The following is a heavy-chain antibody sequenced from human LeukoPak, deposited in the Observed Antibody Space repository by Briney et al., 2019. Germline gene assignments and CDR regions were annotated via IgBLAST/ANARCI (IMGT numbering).Heavy chain of an antibody. CDR3: ARATEGLDY. J-gene: IGHJ4*02. CDR1: GFTFSSYD. CDR2: ISSDGSNK. Sequence: GRSLRLSCAASGFTFSSYDIHWVRQAPGKGLEWVAVISSDGSNKYYADSVKGRFTISRDNFKNTPYLQMNSLRAEDTAVYYCARATEGLDYWGQGTLVTVSS. V-gene: IGHV3-30*03.